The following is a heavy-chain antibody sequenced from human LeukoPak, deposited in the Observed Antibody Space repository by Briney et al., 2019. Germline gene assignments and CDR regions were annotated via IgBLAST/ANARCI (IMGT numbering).Heavy chain of an antibody. CDR1: GGSISSGGYY. J-gene: IGHJ3*02. Sequence: KSSQTLSLTCTVSGGSISSGGYYWSWIRQPPGKGLEWIGYIYHSGSTYYNPSLRSRVTISVDNSKNQFSLRLNSVSAADTAVYYCARDIYGEAFDIWGQGTMVTVSS. D-gene: IGHD4-17*01. CDR3: ARDIYGEAFDI. CDR2: IYHSGST. V-gene: IGHV4-30-2*01.